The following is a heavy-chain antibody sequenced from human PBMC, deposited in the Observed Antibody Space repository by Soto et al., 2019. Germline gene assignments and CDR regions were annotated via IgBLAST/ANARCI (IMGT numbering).Heavy chain of an antibody. Sequence: PSETLSLTCAVYGGSFSGYYWSWIRQPPGKGLEWIGEINHSGSTNYNPSLKSRVTISVDTSKNQFSLKLSSVTAADTAVYYCASQSIMGGSYRYEDWGQGTTVTVSS. D-gene: IGHD3-16*02. J-gene: IGHJ6*02. V-gene: IGHV4-34*01. CDR2: INHSGST. CDR3: ASQSIMGGSYRYED. CDR1: GGSFSGYY.